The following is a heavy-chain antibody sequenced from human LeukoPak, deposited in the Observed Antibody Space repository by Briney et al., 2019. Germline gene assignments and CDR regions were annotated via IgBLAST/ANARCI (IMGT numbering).Heavy chain of an antibody. D-gene: IGHD3-16*02. CDR2: ISSSGSPI. CDR3: ARGSFLITFGGFIG. Sequence: GGSLRLSCAASGFTFSSYVMSWIRQAPGKGLEWVSYISSSGSPIYYADSVKGRFTISRDNAKNSLFLQMNSLRAEDTAVYYCARGSFLITFGGFIGWGQGTLVTVSS. J-gene: IGHJ4*02. V-gene: IGHV3-48*03. CDR1: GFTFSSYV.